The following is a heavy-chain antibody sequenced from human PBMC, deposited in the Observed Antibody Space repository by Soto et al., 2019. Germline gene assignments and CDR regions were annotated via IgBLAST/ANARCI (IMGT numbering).Heavy chain of an antibody. Sequence: ASVKVSCKASGYTFTNNVIHWLRQAPGQTLEWMGWIHTAKGNTKYSQKFEARVTLTRDTAASTAYMELNSLRSDDTAVYYCARYPICTYTCNYARLNSLDPWGQGTL. J-gene: IGHJ5*02. CDR3: ARYPICTYTCNYARLNSLDP. CDR2: IHTAKGNT. CDR1: GYTFTNNV. V-gene: IGHV1-3*04. D-gene: IGHD3-16*01.